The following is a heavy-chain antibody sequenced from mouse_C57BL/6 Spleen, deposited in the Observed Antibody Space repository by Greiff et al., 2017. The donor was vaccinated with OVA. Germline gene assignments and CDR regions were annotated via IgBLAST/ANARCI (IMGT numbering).Heavy chain of an antibody. CDR3: ERWIYYAMDY. Sequence: EVHLAESGGGLVQPKGSLKLSCAASGFSFNTYAMNWVRQAPGKGLEWVARIRSKSNNYATSYAVSVKDRFTISRYDEESRINLQMNNLKTEDTAMYYYERWIYYAMDYWGQGTSVTVSS. CDR2: IRSKSNNYAT. CDR1: GFSFNTYA. V-gene: IGHV10-1*01. J-gene: IGHJ4*01.